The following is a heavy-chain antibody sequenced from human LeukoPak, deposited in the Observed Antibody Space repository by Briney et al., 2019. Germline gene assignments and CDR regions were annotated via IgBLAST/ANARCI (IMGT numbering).Heavy chain of an antibody. J-gene: IGHJ4*02. CDR2: MNPNSGNT. CDR3: ARGGRWLQFCDY. V-gene: IGHV1-8*01. Sequence: ASVKVSCKASGYTFTSYDINWVRQATGQGLEWMGWMNPNSGNTGYAQKVQGRVTMTRNTSISTAYMELSSLRSEDTAVYYCARGGRWLQFCDYWGQGTLVTVSS. CDR1: GYTFTSYD. D-gene: IGHD5-24*01.